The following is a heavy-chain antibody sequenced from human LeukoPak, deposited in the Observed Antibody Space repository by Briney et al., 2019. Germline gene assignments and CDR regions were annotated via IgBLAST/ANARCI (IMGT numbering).Heavy chain of an antibody. J-gene: IGHJ5*02. CDR1: GDSVSSNHAA. V-gene: IGHV6-1*01. CDR3: AYYGDPPLNWFDP. D-gene: IGHD4-17*01. Sequence: SQTLSLTCAISGDSVSSNHAAWNWIRQSPSGGLEWLGRTYYRSKWYSDYAVSVGSRISINPDTSKNQFSLQLNSVTPEETAVYYCAYYGDPPLNWFDPWGQGILVTVSS. CDR2: TYYRSKWYS.